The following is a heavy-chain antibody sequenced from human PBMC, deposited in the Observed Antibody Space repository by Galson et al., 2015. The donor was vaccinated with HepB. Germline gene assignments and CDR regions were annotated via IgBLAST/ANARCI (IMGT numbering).Heavy chain of an antibody. V-gene: IGHV3-23*01. CDR1: GLTFSNHP. J-gene: IGHJ4*02. CDR3: ATPKKGVYYGFWNGPYYYDY. CDR2: IDSSGDRT. Sequence: SLRLSCAVAGLTFSNHPMNWVRQAPGKGLEWVSSIDSSGDRTYYADSVKGRFTISRDNSKDTLYLQMNRLRADDTAVYYCATPKKGVYYGFWNGPYYYDYWGQGTVVGVSS. D-gene: IGHD3-3*01.